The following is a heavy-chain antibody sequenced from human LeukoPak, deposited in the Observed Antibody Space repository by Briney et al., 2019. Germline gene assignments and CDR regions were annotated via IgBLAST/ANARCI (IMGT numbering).Heavy chain of an antibody. CDR1: GFXFSSYE. D-gene: IGHD6-13*01. CDR2: ISSSGSTI. CDR3: ARDMAAAGDY. Sequence: GGSLTLSCAASGFXFSSYEINWVRQAPGKGLEWVSYISSSGSTIYYADSVKGRFTISRDNARNSLYLQMNSLRAEDTAVYYCARDMAAAGDYWGQGTLVTVSS. J-gene: IGHJ4*02. V-gene: IGHV3-48*03.